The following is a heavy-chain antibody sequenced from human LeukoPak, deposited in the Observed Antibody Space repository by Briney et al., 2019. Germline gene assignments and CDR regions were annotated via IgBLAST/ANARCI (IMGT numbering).Heavy chain of an antibody. CDR2: ISSSGSTI. Sequence: PGGSLRLSCAASGFTFSSYEMNWVRQAPGKGLEWVSYISSSGSTIYYADSVKGRFTISRDNAKNSLYLQMNSLRAEDTAVYYCATDAGFCSSTNCYFDHWGQGTLVTVSS. CDR1: GFTFSSYE. D-gene: IGHD2-2*01. CDR3: ATDAGFCSSTNCYFDH. V-gene: IGHV3-48*03. J-gene: IGHJ4*02.